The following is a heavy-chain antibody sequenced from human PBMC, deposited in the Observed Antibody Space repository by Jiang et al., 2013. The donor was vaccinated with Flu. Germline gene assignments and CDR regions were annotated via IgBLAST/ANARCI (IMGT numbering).Heavy chain of an antibody. CDR1: GGSISSYY. D-gene: IGHD6-6*01. V-gene: IGHV4-59*01. Sequence: SGSGLVKPSETLSLTCTVSGGSISSYYWSWIRQPPGKGLGWIGYIYYSGSTNYNPSLKSRVTISVDTSKNQFSLKLSSVTAADTAVYYCATRQLGETIFDYWGQGTLVTVSS. CDR3: ATRQLGETIFDY. CDR2: IYYSGST. J-gene: IGHJ4*02.